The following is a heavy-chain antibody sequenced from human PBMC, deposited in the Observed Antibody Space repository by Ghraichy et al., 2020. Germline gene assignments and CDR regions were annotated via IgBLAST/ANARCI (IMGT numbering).Heavy chain of an antibody. CDR2: LSGSGGST. CDR1: GFTFSGYA. V-gene: IGHV3-23*01. CDR3: AKDPPPYYDFWSGYPDY. J-gene: IGHJ4*02. Sequence: GGSLRLSCAASGFTFSGYAMSWVRQAPGKGLEWVSALSGSGGSTYSDASVEGRFTICRDTSKNTLYLLMNSLRAEATAVYYWAKDPPPYYDFWSGYPDYWGQGTLVTVSS. D-gene: IGHD3-3*01.